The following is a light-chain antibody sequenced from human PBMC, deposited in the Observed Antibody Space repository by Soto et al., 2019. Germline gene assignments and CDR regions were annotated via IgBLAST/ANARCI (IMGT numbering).Light chain of an antibody. Sequence: EIVMTQSPATLSVSPGERATLSCRASQSVSSNLGWYQQKPGQAPRLLIHSASARATGIPARFSGSGSWTEFTPTITTLQSEDFAVYYCQQYNNWPLSFGGGTKVEIK. CDR3: QQYNNWPLS. CDR1: QSVSSN. J-gene: IGKJ4*01. CDR2: SAS. V-gene: IGKV3-15*01.